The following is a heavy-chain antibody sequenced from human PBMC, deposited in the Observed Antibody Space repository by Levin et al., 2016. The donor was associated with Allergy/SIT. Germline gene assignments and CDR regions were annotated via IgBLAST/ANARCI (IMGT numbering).Heavy chain of an antibody. J-gene: IGHJ4*02. CDR3: AKMGRGTIFGVVKY. CDR1: GFTFSSYA. V-gene: IGHV3-23*01. CDR2: ISGSGGST. Sequence: GESLKISCAASGFTFSSYAMSWVRQAPGKGLEWVSAISGSGGSTYYADSVKGRFTISRDNSKNTLYLQMNSLRAEDTAVYYCAKMGRGTIFGVVKYWGQGTLVTVSS. D-gene: IGHD3-3*01.